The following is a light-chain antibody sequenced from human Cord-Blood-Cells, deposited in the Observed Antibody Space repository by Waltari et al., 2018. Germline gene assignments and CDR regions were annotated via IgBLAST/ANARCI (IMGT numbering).Light chain of an antibody. J-gene: IGLJ1*01. CDR3: SSYTSSSTYV. V-gene: IGLV2-14*01. CDR2: DVS. CDR1: SRDSGGYTY. Sequence: QSALTQPAPVSWSPGQSITLSCTGTSRDSGGYTYSAWYQQHPGKAPKLMVYDVSKRPSGVSNRFSGSKSGNTASLTISGLQAEDEADYYCSSYTSSSTYVFGTGTKVTVL.